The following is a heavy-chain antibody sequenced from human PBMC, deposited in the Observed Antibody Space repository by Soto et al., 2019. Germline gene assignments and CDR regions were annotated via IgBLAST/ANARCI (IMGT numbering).Heavy chain of an antibody. Sequence: PGGSLRLSCAASGFTISSYCRHWVRQAPGKGLEWVAVISYDGSNKYYADSVKGRFTISRDNSKNTLYLQMNSLRAEDTAVYYCAKAMGSGTYYDILEPTIDYWGQGTLVTVSS. J-gene: IGHJ4*02. D-gene: IGHD3-9*01. CDR1: GFTISSYC. CDR2: ISYDGSNK. CDR3: AKAMGSGTYYDILEPTIDY. V-gene: IGHV3-30*18.